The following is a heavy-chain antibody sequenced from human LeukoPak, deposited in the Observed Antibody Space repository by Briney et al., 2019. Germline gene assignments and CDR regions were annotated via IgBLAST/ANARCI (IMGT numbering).Heavy chain of an antibody. D-gene: IGHD4/OR15-4a*01. CDR3: FSLTYDY. Sequence: PGGSLRLSCAASGFTFSSYAMSWVRQAPGKGLEWVSSIYRGGSTYYADSVKGRFTISRDTSKNTLYLQMNSLRVEDTAVYYCFSLTYDYWGQGTLVTVSS. CDR2: IYRGGST. V-gene: IGHV3-23*01. CDR1: GFTFSSYA. J-gene: IGHJ4*02.